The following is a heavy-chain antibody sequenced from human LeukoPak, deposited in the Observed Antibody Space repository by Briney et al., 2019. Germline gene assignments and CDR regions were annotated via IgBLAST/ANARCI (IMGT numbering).Heavy chain of an antibody. CDR3: ARGPDSSWLYYGMDV. J-gene: IGHJ6*02. CDR1: GGSISSYY. V-gene: IGHV4-4*07. D-gene: IGHD6-13*01. CDR2: IYTSGST. Sequence: SETLSLTCTVSGGSISSYYWSWIRQPAGKGLEWIGRIYTSGSTNYNPSLKSRVTMSVDTSKNQFSLKLSSVTAADTAVYYCARGPDSSWLYYGMDVWGQGTTVTVSS.